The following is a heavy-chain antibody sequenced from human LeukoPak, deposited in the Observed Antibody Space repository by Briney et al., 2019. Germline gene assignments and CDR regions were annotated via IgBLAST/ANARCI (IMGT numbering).Heavy chain of an antibody. CDR1: GGSISSSSYY. D-gene: IGHD3-10*01. CDR2: IYYRGST. CDR3: ARLGGSGSYPY. Sequence: PSETLSLTCTVSGGSISSSSYYWGWIRQPPGKGLEWIGSIYYRGSTYYTPSLKSRVTISVDTSKNQFSLKLSSVTAADTAVYYCARLGGSGSYPYWGQGTLVTVSS. J-gene: IGHJ4*02. V-gene: IGHV4-39*01.